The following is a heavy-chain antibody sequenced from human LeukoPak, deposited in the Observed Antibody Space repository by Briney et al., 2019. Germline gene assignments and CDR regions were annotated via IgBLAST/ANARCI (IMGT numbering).Heavy chain of an antibody. CDR3: ARDDQLRLLGHTYNWFDP. J-gene: IGHJ5*02. V-gene: IGHV1-8*01. D-gene: IGHD4-17*01. CDR2: MNPNSGNA. Sequence: WASVKVSCKASGYTFTNFDINWVRQATGQGLGWMGWMNPNSGNAGNAQKFQGRVTMTRNTSISTAYLELSSLRSDDTAVYYCARDDQLRLLGHTYNWFDPWGQGTLVTVSS. CDR1: GYTFTNFD.